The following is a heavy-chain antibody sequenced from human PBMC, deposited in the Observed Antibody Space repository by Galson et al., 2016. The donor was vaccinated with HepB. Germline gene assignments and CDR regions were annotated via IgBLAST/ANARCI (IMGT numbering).Heavy chain of an antibody. V-gene: IGHV1-8*01. D-gene: IGHD3-10*01. CDR1: GDTFTSYQ. CDR2: MNPDSGTT. J-gene: IGHJ5*02. CDR3: ARSVWFGELYLDP. Sequence: SVKVSCKASGDTFTSYQVLWVRQASGQGLEWMGWMNPDSGTTGYAQKFQGRVTMTRDTSISAVYMELSSLRSEDTAVYYCARSVWFGELYLDPWGQGTLVTVSS.